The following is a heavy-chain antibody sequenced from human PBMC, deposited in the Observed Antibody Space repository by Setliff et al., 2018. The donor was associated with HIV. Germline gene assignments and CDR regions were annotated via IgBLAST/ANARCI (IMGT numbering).Heavy chain of an antibody. D-gene: IGHD2-21*02. Sequence: SVKVSCKASGGSFSRSAISWVRQAPGQGLEWMGGIIPTFDTANYAERFHGRVTMTADESTSTVYMELSRLRPEDTAVYYCARDLGGDDSRYWYFDVWGRGTLVTVSS. CDR1: GGSFSRSA. V-gene: IGHV1-69*13. J-gene: IGHJ2*01. CDR2: IIPTFDTA. CDR3: ARDLGGDDSRYWYFDV.